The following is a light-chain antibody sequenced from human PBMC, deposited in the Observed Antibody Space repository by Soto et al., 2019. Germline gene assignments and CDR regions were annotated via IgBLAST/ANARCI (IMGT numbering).Light chain of an antibody. CDR2: AAS. V-gene: IGKV3D-15*01. CDR3: QQYNNWWT. CDR1: ETVSSN. J-gene: IGKJ1*01. Sequence: RVMTQSPDTLSVSPGERATLSCRASETVSSNLAWYQQKPGQAPRLLIYAASTRATGIPARFIGNGSGTGFTLTISSLQSEDFAVYYCQQYNNWWTFGQGTKVDIK.